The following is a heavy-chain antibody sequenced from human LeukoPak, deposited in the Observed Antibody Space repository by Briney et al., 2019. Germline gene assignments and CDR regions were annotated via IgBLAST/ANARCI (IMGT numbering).Heavy chain of an antibody. V-gene: IGHV4-59*12. CDR3: ARGTDYDFWSGYYNNWFDP. J-gene: IGHJ5*02. CDR1: GDSISSYY. Sequence: SETLSLTCTVSGDSISSYYWSWIRQPPGKGLEWIGYIYYSGSTNYNPSLKSRVTMSVDTSKNQFSLKLSSVTAADTAVYYCARGTDYDFWSGYYNNWFDPWGQGTLVTVSS. CDR2: IYYSGST. D-gene: IGHD3-3*01.